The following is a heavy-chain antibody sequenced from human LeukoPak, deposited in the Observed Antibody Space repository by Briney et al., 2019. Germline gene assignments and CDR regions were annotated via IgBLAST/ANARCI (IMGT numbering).Heavy chain of an antibody. CDR3: ARHLNGGKGGFDY. J-gene: IGHJ4*02. V-gene: IGHV4-4*09. Sequence: PSETLSLTCTVSGGSISSYYWSWIRQPPGKGLEWIGYIYTSGSTNYNPSLKSRVTISVDTSKNQFSLKLSSVTAADTAVYYCARHLNGGKGGFDYWGQGTLVTVSS. CDR2: IYTSGST. D-gene: IGHD4-23*01. CDR1: GGSISSYY.